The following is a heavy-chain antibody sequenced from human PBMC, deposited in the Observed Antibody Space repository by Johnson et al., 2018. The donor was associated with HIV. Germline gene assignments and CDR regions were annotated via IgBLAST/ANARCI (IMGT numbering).Heavy chain of an antibody. Sequence: QVQLVESGGGLVQPGGSLRLSCAASGFTFSSYAMHWVRQAPGKGLEWVAVISYDGSNKYYADSVKGRFTISRDNSKNTLYLQMNILRAEDTAVYYCARSGSTTQDAFDIWGQGTMVTVSS. CDR3: ARSGSTTQDAFDI. CDR1: GFTFSSYA. J-gene: IGHJ3*02. V-gene: IGHV3-30-3*01. CDR2: ISYDGSNK. D-gene: IGHD1-1*01.